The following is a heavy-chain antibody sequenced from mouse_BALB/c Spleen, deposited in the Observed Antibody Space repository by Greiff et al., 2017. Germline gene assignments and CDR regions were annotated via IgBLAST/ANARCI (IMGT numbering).Heavy chain of an antibody. V-gene: IGHV5-17*02. Sequence: EVMLVESGGGLVQPGGSRKLSCAASGFTFSSFGMHWVRQAPEKGLEWVAYISSGSSTIYYADTVKGRFTISRDNPKNTLFLQMTSLRSEDTAMYYCASVAPYAMDYWGQGTSVTVSS. CDR1: GFTFSSFG. CDR2: ISSGSSTI. D-gene: IGHD1-1*01. CDR3: ASVAPYAMDY. J-gene: IGHJ4*01.